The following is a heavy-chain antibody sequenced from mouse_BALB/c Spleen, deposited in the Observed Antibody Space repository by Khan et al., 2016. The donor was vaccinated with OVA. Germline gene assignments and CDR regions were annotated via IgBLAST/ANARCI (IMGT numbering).Heavy chain of an antibody. V-gene: IGHV1S134*01. CDR3: TTAYYRYYFDY. CDR2: IYPGNGYT. CDR1: GSTFTSYG. Sequence: EVQLQESGAELGRPGSSVKLSCKTPGSTFTSYGIKWVKQRPGQGLEWIGYIYPGNGYTEYNERFQGKAILTSDTSSSTAYMQLRSLTSEDSAMXFCTTAYYRYYFDYWGQGTILTVSS. D-gene: IGHD2-14*01. J-gene: IGHJ2*01.